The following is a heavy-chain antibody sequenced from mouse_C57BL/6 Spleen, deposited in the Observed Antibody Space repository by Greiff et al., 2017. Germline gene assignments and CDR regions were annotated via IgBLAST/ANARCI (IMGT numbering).Heavy chain of an antibody. D-gene: IGHD2-4*01. CDR2: INPNYGTT. J-gene: IGHJ2*01. CDR3: ARRAVYYDYERDLGYFDY. CDR1: GYSFTDYN. V-gene: IGHV1-39*01. Sequence: VHVKQSGPELVKPGASVKISCKASGYSFTDYNMNWVKQSNGKSLEWIGVINPNYGTTSYNQKFKGKATLTVDQSSSTAYMQLNSLTSEDSAVYYCARRAVYYDYERDLGYFDYWGQGTTLTVSS.